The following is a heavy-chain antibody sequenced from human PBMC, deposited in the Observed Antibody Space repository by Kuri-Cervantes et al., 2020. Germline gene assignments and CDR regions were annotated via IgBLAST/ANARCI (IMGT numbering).Heavy chain of an antibody. D-gene: IGHD3-10*01. CDR2: FDPEDGET. CDR3: ATSITMVRGVVDWFDP. CDR1: GYTLTELS. V-gene: IGHV1-24*01. J-gene: IGHJ5*02. Sequence: ASVKVFCKVSGYTLTELSMHWVRQAPGEGLEWMGGFDPEDGETIYAQKFQGRITMTEDKSTDTAYMELSSLRSEDTAVYYCATSITMVRGVVDWFDPWGQGTLVTVSS.